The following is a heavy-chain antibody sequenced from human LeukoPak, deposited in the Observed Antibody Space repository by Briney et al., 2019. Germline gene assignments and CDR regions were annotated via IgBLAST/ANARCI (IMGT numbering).Heavy chain of an antibody. J-gene: IGHJ4*02. D-gene: IGHD2-15*01. Sequence: ASVKVSCTASGYTFTGYYMHWVRQAPGQGLEWMGWINPNSGGTNYAQDFQGRVTMTRDTSISTAYMELNSLRSDHTAVYYCARGYCSGGSCPYDYWGQGTLVTVSS. CDR1: GYTFTGYY. V-gene: IGHV1-2*02. CDR2: INPNSGGT. CDR3: ARGYCSGGSCPYDY.